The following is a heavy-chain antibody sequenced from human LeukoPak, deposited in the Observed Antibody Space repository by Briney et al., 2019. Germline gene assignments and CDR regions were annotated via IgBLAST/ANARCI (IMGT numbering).Heavy chain of an antibody. CDR3: ARTYYDYRVGTNYFDY. J-gene: IGHJ4*02. V-gene: IGHV3-66*01. CDR1: GFSVTTSY. CDR2: TYSGGST. Sequence: GGSLRLSCAASGFSVTTSYMSSVRQAPGKGLEWVSVTYSGGSTSHADSVKGRFTVSRDDSKNMVYLQMNSMRHDDTAVYYCARTYYDYRVGTNYFDYWGQGTLVTVSS. D-gene: IGHD3-3*01.